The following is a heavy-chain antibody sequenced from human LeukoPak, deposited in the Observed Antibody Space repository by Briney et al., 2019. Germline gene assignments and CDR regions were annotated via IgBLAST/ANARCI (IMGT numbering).Heavy chain of an antibody. D-gene: IGHD3-10*01. CDR2: IWYDGSNK. V-gene: IGHV3-30*02. CDR3: AKDAYGSGSYFTH. CDR1: GFTFRSYG. Sequence: PGGSLRLSCAASGFTFRSYGMHWVRQAPGKGLEWVAVIWYDGSNKYYADSVKGRFTISRDNSKNTLYLQMNSLRAEDTAVYYCAKDAYGSGSYFTHWGQGTLVTVSS. J-gene: IGHJ4*02.